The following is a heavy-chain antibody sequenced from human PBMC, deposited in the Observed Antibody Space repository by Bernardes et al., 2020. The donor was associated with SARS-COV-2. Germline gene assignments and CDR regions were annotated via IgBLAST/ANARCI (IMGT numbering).Heavy chain of an antibody. V-gene: IGHV4-4*02. CDR3: AKNFDT. J-gene: IGHJ4*02. CDR2: ISHGGHT. Sequence: SETLSLTRAVTGDNWWSWVRQPPEKGLEWIGEISHGGHTNYNPSLKSRVTISLDKSNGHVSLKLDSVTAADTAVYYCAKNFDTWGQGTLVTVSS. D-gene: IGHD3-22*01. CDR1: GDNW.